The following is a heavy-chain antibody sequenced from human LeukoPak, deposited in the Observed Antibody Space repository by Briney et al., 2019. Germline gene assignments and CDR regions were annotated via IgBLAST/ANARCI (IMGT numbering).Heavy chain of an antibody. Sequence: SETLSLTCTVSGGSISSYYWSWIRQPPGKGLEWIGYIYYSGSTNYNPSLKSRVTISVDTSKNQFSLKLSSVTAADTAVYYCASGGDSSGYPLFDYWGQGTLVTVSS. CDR1: GGSISSYY. J-gene: IGHJ4*02. CDR3: ASGGDSSGYPLFDY. D-gene: IGHD3-22*01. CDR2: IYYSGST. V-gene: IGHV4-59*01.